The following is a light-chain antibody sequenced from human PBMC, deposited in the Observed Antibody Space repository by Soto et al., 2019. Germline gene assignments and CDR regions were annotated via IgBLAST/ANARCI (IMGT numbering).Light chain of an antibody. J-gene: IGKJ1*01. Sequence: DTQMTQSPSTLSASVGDRVTITCRASQSISNWLAWYQQRPGRAPKLLIYKASNLQSGVPSRFSGSGSGTEFTLTINSPQPDDFAIYYCQQYNTFLPTFGQGTKVEFK. V-gene: IGKV1-5*03. CDR2: KAS. CDR3: QQYNTFLPT. CDR1: QSISNW.